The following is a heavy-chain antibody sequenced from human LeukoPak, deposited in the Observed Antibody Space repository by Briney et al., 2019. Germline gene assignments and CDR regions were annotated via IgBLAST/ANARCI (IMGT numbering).Heavy chain of an antibody. Sequence: ASVKVSCKASGYTFTSYGISWVRQAPGQGLEWMGWISAYNGNTSYAQKLQGRVTMTTDTSTSTAYMELRSLRSDDTAVYYCARLNKYYDSSGYDYWGQGTLVTVSS. D-gene: IGHD3-22*01. CDR1: GYTFTSYG. CDR2: ISAYNGNT. CDR3: ARLNKYYDSSGYDY. J-gene: IGHJ4*02. V-gene: IGHV1-18*01.